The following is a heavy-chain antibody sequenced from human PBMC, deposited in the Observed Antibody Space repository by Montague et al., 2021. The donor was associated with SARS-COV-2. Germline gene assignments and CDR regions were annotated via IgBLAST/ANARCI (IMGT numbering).Heavy chain of an antibody. Sequence: SETLSLTCSVSGGSISSTSFFWAWIRQPPGKGLEWVGSIYRSGTTYYKRSLKSRVTISVVTSSNQLSVRLSSVTAADTAVYYCARSTSGWFIYWGQGTLVTVSS. V-gene: IGHV4-39*01. CDR2: IYRSGTT. D-gene: IGHD6-19*01. CDR3: ARSTSGWFIY. CDR1: GGSISSTSFF. J-gene: IGHJ4*02.